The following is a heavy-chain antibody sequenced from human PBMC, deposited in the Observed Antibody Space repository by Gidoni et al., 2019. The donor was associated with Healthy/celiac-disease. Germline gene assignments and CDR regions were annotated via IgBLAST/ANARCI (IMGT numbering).Heavy chain of an antibody. CDR2: IYWNDDK. CDR1: GFSFSTSGVG. J-gene: IGHJ4*02. D-gene: IGHD3-10*01. V-gene: IGHV2-5*01. CDR3: AHRPGGSGSYYGGFDY. Sequence: QITLKESGPTLVKPTQTLPLTCTFPGFSFSTSGVGVGWIRQPPGKALEWLALIYWNDDKRYSPSLKSRLTITKDTSKNQVVLTMTNMDPVDTATYYCAHRPGGSGSYYGGFDYWGQGTLVTVSS.